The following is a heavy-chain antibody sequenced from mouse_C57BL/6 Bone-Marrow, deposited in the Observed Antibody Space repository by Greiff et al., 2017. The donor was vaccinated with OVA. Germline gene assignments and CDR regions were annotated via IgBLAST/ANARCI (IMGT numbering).Heavy chain of an antibody. CDR1: GYTFTSYW. Sequence: VQLQQPGPELVKPGASVKLSCKASGYTFTSYWMHWVKQRPGQGLEWIGNINPSNGGTNYNEKFKSKATMTVDKSSSTAYMQLSSLTSEDSAVYYCARSRQLRPYYFDYWGQGTTLTVSS. J-gene: IGHJ2*01. CDR2: INPSNGGT. V-gene: IGHV1-53*01. D-gene: IGHD3-2*02. CDR3: ARSRQLRPYYFDY.